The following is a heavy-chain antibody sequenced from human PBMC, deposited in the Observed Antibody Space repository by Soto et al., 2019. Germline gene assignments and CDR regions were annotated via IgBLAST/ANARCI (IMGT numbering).Heavy chain of an antibody. CDR1: GYSFTSDW. V-gene: IGHV5-51*01. CDR3: ARDRGAGLYSGYGDAFHT. CDR2: IYPGDSDT. J-gene: IGHJ3*02. D-gene: IGHD5-12*01. Sequence: LKVYCKGSGYSFTSDWIGWVRQMPGKVLEWMGIIYPGDSDTRYSPSFQGQVTISADKSISTAYLQWSSLKASDTAMYYCARDRGAGLYSGYGDAFHTWGQGTMVTVS.